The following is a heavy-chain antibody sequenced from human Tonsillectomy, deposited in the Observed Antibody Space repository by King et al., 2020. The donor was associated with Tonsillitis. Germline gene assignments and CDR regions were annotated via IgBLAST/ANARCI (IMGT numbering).Heavy chain of an antibody. CDR1: GGSISSGGYY. D-gene: IGHD3-10*01. V-gene: IGHV4-31*03. J-gene: IGHJ5*02. CDR3: AMVRGVILYNWFDP. CDR2: IYYSGST. Sequence: VQLQESGPGLVKPSQTLSLTCTVSGGSISSGGYYWSWIRQHPGKGLGWIGYIYYSGSTYYNPSLKSRVTISVDTSKNQFSLKLSSVTAADTAVYYCAMVRGVILYNWFDPWGQGTLVTVSS.